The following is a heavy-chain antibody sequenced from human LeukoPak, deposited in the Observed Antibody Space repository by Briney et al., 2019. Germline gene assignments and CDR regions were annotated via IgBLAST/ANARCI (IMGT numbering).Heavy chain of an antibody. CDR2: IYSGGST. Sequence: GGSLRLSCAASGFTVSSNYMSWVRQAPGKGLEWVSVIYSGGSTYYADSVKGRFTISRDNSKNTLYLQMNSLRAKDTAVYYCASFSATVTTTGYYGMDVWGQGTTVTVSS. D-gene: IGHD4-17*01. V-gene: IGHV3-66*01. CDR1: GFTVSSNY. CDR3: ASFSATVTTTGYYGMDV. J-gene: IGHJ6*02.